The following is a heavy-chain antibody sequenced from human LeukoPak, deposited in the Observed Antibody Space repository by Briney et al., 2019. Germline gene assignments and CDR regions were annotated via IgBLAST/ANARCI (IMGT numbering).Heavy chain of an antibody. J-gene: IGHJ4*02. CDR3: ARDAKVYATPFDY. V-gene: IGHV1-69*01. D-gene: IGHD2-8*01. CDR2: IIPIFGTA. Sequence: GASVKVSCKASGGTFSSYAISWVRQAPGQGLEWMGGIIPIFGTANYAQKFQGRVTITADESTSTAYMELSSLRSEDTAVYYCARDAKVYATPFDYWGQGTLVTVSS. CDR1: GGTFSSYA.